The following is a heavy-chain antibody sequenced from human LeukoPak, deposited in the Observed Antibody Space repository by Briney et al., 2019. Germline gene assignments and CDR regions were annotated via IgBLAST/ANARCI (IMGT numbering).Heavy chain of an antibody. CDR2: IIPIFYTA. CDR1: GGTFSSYA. V-gene: IGHV1-69*13. D-gene: IGHD4-11*01. J-gene: IGHJ4*02. CDR3: ARDRQVTITGGFDY. Sequence: ASVKVSCKASGGTFSSYAINWVRQAPGQGLEWMGGIIPIFYTANYAQKFQGRVSITADESTSTVYMELRSLRSEDTAVYFCARDRQVTITGGFDYWGQGTLVTVSS.